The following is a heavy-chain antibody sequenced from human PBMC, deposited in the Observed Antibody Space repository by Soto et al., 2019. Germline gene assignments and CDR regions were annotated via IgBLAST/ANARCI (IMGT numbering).Heavy chain of an antibody. CDR2: IDPSDSCT. J-gene: IGHJ6*02. V-gene: IGHV5-10-1*01. CDR1: GYSFTSDS. D-gene: IGHD6-13*01. Sequence: PGESLKISCQGSGYSFTSDSINWVRQMPGKGLEWMGKIDPSDSCTNDSPSFQGHVTISSDKSITTAYLQWSSLKASDTAMYYCARQIVSHSSRDQRRGMDVWGQGTTVTVSS. CDR3: ARQIVSHSSRDQRRGMDV.